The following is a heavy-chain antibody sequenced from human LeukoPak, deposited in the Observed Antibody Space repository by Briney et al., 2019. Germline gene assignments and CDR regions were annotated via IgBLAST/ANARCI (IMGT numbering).Heavy chain of an antibody. Sequence: GSLRLSCAASGFTFSSYAMSWIRQPPGKGLEWIAYIYYSGSGSTNYNPSLKSRVTMSVDTSNNQFSLRLSSVTAADTAVYYCARTTGDGSADYWGQGTLVTVSS. D-gene: IGHD5-24*01. CDR3: ARTTGDGSADY. V-gene: IGHV4-59*01. J-gene: IGHJ4*02. CDR1: GFTFSSYA. CDR2: IYYSGSGST.